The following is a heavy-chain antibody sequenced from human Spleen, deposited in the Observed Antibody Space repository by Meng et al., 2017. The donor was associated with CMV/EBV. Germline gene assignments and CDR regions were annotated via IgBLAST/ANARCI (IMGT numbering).Heavy chain of an antibody. V-gene: IGHV3-49*04. D-gene: IGHD3-10*01. CDR1: GFTLGDYA. Sequence: GGSLRLSCTLSGFTLGDYAMSWVRQAPGKGPEWVGFIRNKPVGGTTEYAASVKGRFTIARDDSNSIAYRQMNSLKTENTDVYYCSRPLRDQMVRGVIKPDYWGQGTLVTVSS. CDR3: SRPLRDQMVRGVIKPDY. CDR2: IRNKPVGGTT. J-gene: IGHJ4*02.